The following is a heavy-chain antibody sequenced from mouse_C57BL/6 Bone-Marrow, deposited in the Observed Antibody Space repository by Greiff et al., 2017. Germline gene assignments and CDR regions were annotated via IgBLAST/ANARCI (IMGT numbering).Heavy chain of an antibody. D-gene: IGHD1-1*01. V-gene: IGHV5-9-1*02. CDR2: ISSGGDYI. J-gene: IGHJ3*01. CDR1: GFTFSSYA. CDR3: TRDRRGYYGSSQGFAY. Sequence: EVKLMESGEGLVKPGGSLKLSCAASGFTFSSYAMSWVRQTPEKRLEWVAYISSGGDYIYYADTAKGRFTISRDNARNTLYLQMSSLKSEDTAMYYCTRDRRGYYGSSQGFAYWGQGTLVTVSA.